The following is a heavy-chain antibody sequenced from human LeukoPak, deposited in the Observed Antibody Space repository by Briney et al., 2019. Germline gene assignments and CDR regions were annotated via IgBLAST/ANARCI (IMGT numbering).Heavy chain of an antibody. D-gene: IGHD3-10*01. CDR3: ARVRITMVWGVIPDFDY. CDR1: GFTFSSYA. J-gene: IGHJ4*02. CDR2: ISYDGSNK. Sequence: GGSLRLSCAASGFTFSSYAMHWVRQAPGKGLEWVAVISYDGSNKYYADSVKGRFTISRDNSKNTLYLQMNSLRAEDTAVYYCARVRITMVWGVIPDFDYWGQGTLVTVSS. V-gene: IGHV3-30-3*01.